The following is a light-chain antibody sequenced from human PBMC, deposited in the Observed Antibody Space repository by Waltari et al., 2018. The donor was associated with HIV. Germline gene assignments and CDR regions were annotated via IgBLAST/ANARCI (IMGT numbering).Light chain of an antibody. CDR3: YSYAGSNNWV. CDR1: SSDIGGYNY. J-gene: IGLJ3*02. CDR2: EVS. Sequence: QSALTQPPSASGSPGQSVTISCTGTSSDIGGYNYVSWYQQHPDKAPKLMIYEVSKLPAKSCNTASLTVSGLQAGDEANYYCYSYAGSNNWVFGGGTKLTVL. V-gene: IGLV2-8*01.